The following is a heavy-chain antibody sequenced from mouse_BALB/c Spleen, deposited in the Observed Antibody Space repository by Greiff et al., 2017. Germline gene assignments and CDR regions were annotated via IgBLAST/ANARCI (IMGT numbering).Heavy chain of an antibody. CDR3: ATRFDY. Sequence: VQLQQSGAELVKPGASVKLSCTASGFNNKDTYMHWVKQRPEQGLEWIGRIDPANGNTKYDPKFQGKATITADTSSNTAYLQLSSLTSEDTAVYYCATRFDYWGQGTTLTVSS. CDR2: IDPANGNT. J-gene: IGHJ2*01. V-gene: IGHV14-3*02. CDR1: GFNNKDTY.